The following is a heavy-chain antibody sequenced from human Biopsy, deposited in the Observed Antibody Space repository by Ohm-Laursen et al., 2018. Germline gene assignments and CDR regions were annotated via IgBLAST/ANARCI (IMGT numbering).Heavy chain of an antibody. CDR2: INAKTGDT. CDR1: GYTFTGYH. V-gene: IGHV1-2*02. Sequence: ASVKVSCKSSGYTFTGYHVHWVRQAPGQGLEWMGWINAKTGDTNYAQKFQGRVTMIRDTSISTAYVDLSSLRSDDTAVYYCTRGGYYYDSLAYYYWFDPWGQGTLVTVSS. J-gene: IGHJ5*02. D-gene: IGHD3-22*01. CDR3: TRGGYYYDSLAYYYWFDP.